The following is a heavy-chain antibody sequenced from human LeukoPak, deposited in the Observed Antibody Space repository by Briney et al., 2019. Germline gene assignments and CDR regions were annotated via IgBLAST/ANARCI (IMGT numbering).Heavy chain of an antibody. CDR2: IYYSGST. CDR1: GGSFSGYY. J-gene: IGHJ4*02. V-gene: IGHV4-34*01. Sequence: SETLSLTCAVYGGSFSGYYWSWIRQPPGKGLEWIGSIYYSGSTYYNPSLKSRVTISVDTSKNQFSLKLSSVTAADTAVYYCARRTYYYDSSGYYYGDWGQGTLVTVSS. CDR3: ARRTYYYDSSGYYYGD. D-gene: IGHD3-22*01.